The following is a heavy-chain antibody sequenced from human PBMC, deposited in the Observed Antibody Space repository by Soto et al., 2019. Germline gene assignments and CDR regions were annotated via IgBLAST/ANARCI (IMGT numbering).Heavy chain of an antibody. J-gene: IGHJ4*02. Sequence: PWWSLRLSCSASVFTFSNYSMNWFRQAPGKGLEWVAVITNSGDKKYYADSVKGRFTISRDNAKNTLYLQMNSLRPEDTAVHYWAREWSVANPDYWGQGTLVTVSS. D-gene: IGHD5-12*01. V-gene: IGHV3-30-3*01. CDR3: AREWSVANPDY. CDR2: ITNSGDKK. CDR1: VFTFSNYS.